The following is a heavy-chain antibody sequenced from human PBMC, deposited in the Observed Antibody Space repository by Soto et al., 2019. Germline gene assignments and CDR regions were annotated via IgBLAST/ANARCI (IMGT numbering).Heavy chain of an antibody. CDR3: ARDGDSSSPFDI. CDR2: INPNSGGT. D-gene: IGHD6-6*01. J-gene: IGHJ3*02. Sequence: QVQLVQSGAGVKKPGASVKVSCKASGYTFTGNYMHWVRQAPGQGLEWRGWINPNSGGTNYAQKFQGRVTVTRDTSISTAYMELSRLRSDDTAVYYCARDGDSSSPFDIWGQGTMVTVSS. V-gene: IGHV1-2*02. CDR1: GYTFTGNY.